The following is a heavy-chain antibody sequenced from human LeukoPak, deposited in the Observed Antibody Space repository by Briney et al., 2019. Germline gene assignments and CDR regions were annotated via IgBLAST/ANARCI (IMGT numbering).Heavy chain of an antibody. CDR1: GYSFTHHN. D-gene: IGHD4-17*01. CDR3: ARVLSAVTSTFDY. Sequence: ASVKVSCKASGYSFTHHNVHWVRPAPGRALEWMGWIKPNNGDTKFSQKFQDRVTLTSDTSIDTAYMEMSGLTSDDTVIYCCARVLSAVTSTFDYWGQGTLVTVSS. J-gene: IGHJ4*02. V-gene: IGHV1-2*02. CDR2: IKPNNGDT.